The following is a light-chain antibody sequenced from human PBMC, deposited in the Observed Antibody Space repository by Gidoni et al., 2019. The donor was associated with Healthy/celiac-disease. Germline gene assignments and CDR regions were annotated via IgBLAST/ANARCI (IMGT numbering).Light chain of an antibody. Sequence: IVMTQSPDSLAVSLGERATIHCKSSQSVLYSSNNKNYLAWYQQKPGQPPKLLIYWASTRESGVPDRCSGSGSGTDVTITISSRQAEDVAVYYCQQYYSTPPYTFGQGTKLEIK. CDR2: WAS. J-gene: IGKJ2*01. CDR3: QQYYSTPPYT. V-gene: IGKV4-1*01. CDR1: QSVLYSSNNKNY.